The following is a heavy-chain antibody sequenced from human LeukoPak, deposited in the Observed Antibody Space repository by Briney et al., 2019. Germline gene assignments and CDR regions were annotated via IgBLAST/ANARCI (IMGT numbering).Heavy chain of an antibody. J-gene: IGHJ4*02. CDR1: GGSISSGGYY. CDR3: ASVARGRYCSGGSCSNY. V-gene: IGHV4-31*03. CDR2: IYYSGSA. D-gene: IGHD2-15*01. Sequence: SETLSLTCTVSGGSISSGGYYWSWIRQHPGKGLEWIGYIYYSGSAYYNPSLKSRVTISVDTSKNQFSLKLSSVTAADTAVYYCASVARGRYCSGGSCSNYWGQGTLVTVSS.